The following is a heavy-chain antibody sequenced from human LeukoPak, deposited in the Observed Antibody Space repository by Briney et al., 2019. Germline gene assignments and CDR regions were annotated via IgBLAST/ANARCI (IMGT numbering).Heavy chain of an antibody. V-gene: IGHV4-61*02. CDR3: ARDRPRSGIDY. CDR1: GGSIISGSYY. CDR2: IYASGST. J-gene: IGHJ4*02. Sequence: SETLCLTCTVSGGSIISGSYYWSWIRQPAVKGVEWIGRIYASGSTNYNPSLKSRVTVSVDTSKNQFSLKLSSVTAADTAVYYCARDRPRSGIDYWGQGTLVTVSS. D-gene: IGHD3-3*01.